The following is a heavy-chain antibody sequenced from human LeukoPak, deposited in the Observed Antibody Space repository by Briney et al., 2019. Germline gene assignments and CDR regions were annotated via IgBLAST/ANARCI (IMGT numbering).Heavy chain of an antibody. CDR2: ISSSSSYI. CDR1: GFTFSSYS. D-gene: IGHD3-10*01. V-gene: IGHV3-21*04. CDR3: AKDHSSGYPEAFDI. Sequence: GGSLRLSCAASGFTFSSYSMNWVRQAPGKGLEWVSSISSSSSYIYYADSVKGRFTISRDNAKNSLYLQVNSLRAEDTAVYYCAKDHSSGYPEAFDIWGQGTMVTVSS. J-gene: IGHJ3*02.